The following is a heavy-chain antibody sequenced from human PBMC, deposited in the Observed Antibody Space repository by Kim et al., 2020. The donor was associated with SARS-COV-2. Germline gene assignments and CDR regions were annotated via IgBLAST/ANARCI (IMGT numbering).Heavy chain of an antibody. V-gene: IGHV3-23*01. Sequence: GGSLRLSCAASGFTFSSYAMRWVRQAPGKGLEWVSAISGGGQTIYYADSVKGRFTISRDNSKNTLYLQMNSLRAEDTAVYYCARRDNSGWFDYWGQGTLV. CDR2: ISGGGQTI. CDR3: ARRDNSGWFDY. D-gene: IGHD6-19*01. J-gene: IGHJ4*02. CDR1: GFTFSSYA.